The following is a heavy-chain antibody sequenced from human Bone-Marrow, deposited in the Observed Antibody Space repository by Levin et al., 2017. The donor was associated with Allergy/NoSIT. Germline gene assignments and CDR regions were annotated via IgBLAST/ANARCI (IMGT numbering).Heavy chain of an antibody. CDR3: ARDLGNGYYTSDS. CDR2: IYTSGTT. J-gene: IGHJ4*02. CDR1: GDSITTYY. Sequence: SETLSLTCTVSGDSITTYYWSWIRQPAGKGLEWIGRIYTSGTTEYNSSFRSRATLSEDTSKSQFSLKLTSVTAADTAVYYCARDLGNGYYTSDSWGQGTLVTVSS. D-gene: IGHD1-26*01. V-gene: IGHV4-4*07.